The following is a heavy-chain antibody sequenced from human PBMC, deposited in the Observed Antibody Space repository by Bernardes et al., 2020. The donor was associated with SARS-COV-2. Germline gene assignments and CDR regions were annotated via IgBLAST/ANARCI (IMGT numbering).Heavy chain of an antibody. J-gene: IGHJ4*02. CDR2: IDFDGSQI. CDR1: GFTFRGHW. CDR3: ARDLHSSAWD. V-gene: IGHV3-74*01. Sequence: GVSLRLSCAASGFTFRGHWMYWVRQAPGKGLEWVSRIDFDGSQIHYADSVKGRFTVSRDNAKNTVSLQMNSLGVDDTAVYYCARDLHSSAWDWGQGTLVTVSS. D-gene: IGHD6-19*01.